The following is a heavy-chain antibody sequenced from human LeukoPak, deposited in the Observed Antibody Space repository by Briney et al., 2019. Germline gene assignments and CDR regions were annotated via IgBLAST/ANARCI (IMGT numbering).Heavy chain of an antibody. Sequence: GGSLRLSCAASGFTFSSYSMNWVRQAPGKGLEWVSSISSSSSYIYYADSVKGRFAISRDNSKNTLYLQMNSLRAEDTAVYYCVQEGPRGLAFDIWGQGTKVTVSS. CDR1: GFTFSSYS. V-gene: IGHV3-21*04. CDR3: VQEGPRGLAFDI. J-gene: IGHJ3*02. CDR2: ISSSSSYI.